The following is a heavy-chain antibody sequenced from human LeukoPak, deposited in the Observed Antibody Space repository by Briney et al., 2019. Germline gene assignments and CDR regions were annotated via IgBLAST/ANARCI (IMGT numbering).Heavy chain of an antibody. V-gene: IGHV4-59*11. J-gene: IGHJ4*02. CDR2: IYYSGST. D-gene: IGHD3-22*01. CDR1: GGSISSHY. CDR3: ARARGQRVIGYFDY. Sequence: SETLSLTCTVSGGSISSHYWSWIRQPPGKGLEWIGYIYYSGSTNYNPSLKSRVTISVDTSKNQFSLKLSSVTAADTAVYYCARARGQRVIGYFDYWGQGTLVTVSS.